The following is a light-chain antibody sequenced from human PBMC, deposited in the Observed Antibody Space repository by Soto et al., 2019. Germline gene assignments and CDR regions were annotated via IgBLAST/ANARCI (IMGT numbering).Light chain of an antibody. J-gene: IGKJ4*01. V-gene: IGKV3-15*01. Sequence: PATLSVSPGERATLSCRASQSVNINLAWYQQKPGQAPRLLIYGTSTRATGVPARFSGSGSGTEFTLTISNLQSEDFAVYYCQQYNDWPPLTFGGGTKVDIK. CDR2: GTS. CDR3: QQYNDWPPLT. CDR1: QSVNIN.